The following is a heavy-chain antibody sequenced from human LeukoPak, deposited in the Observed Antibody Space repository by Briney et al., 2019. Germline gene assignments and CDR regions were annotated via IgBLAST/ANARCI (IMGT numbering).Heavy chain of an antibody. CDR3: AREVSLDYFDY. V-gene: IGHV3-48*03. D-gene: IGHD4-11*01. Sequence: GGSMRLSCAASGFTFSSYEMKWVRQAPGKGLEWVSYVSRSGSNKYYADSVKGRFIISRDNAKNSLYLQMDSLGAEDTAVYYCAREVSLDYFDYWGQGTLVTVSS. J-gene: IGHJ4*02. CDR1: GFTFSSYE. CDR2: VSRSGSNK.